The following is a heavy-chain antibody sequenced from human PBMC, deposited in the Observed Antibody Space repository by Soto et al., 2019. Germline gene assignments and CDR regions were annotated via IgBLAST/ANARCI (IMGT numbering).Heavy chain of an antibody. CDR1: GYTFTSYE. J-gene: IGHJ4*02. Sequence: ASVKVACKASGYTFTSYEMHGVRKAPGQGLEWMGIINPSGGSTSYAQKFQGRVTMTRDTSTSTVYMELSSLRSEDTAVYSCAREQQLVLSPHFDYWGQGTLVTVSS. D-gene: IGHD6-13*01. CDR3: AREQQLVLSPHFDY. CDR2: INPSGGST. V-gene: IGHV1-46*03.